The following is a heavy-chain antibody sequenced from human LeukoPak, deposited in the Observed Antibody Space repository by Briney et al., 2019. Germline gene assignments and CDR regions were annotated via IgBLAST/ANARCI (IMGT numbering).Heavy chain of an antibody. Sequence: GGSLRLSCAASGFTFSNYAMHWVRQAPGKGLGWVAYMRSDGSTKYYADSVKGRFTISRDNSKNTLYVQMNSLRAEDTAVYYCAKGYDSSCFYLDYWGQGTLVTVSS. CDR3: AKGYDSSCFYLDY. CDR1: GFTFSNYA. D-gene: IGHD3-22*01. J-gene: IGHJ4*02. V-gene: IGHV3-30*02. CDR2: MRSDGSTK.